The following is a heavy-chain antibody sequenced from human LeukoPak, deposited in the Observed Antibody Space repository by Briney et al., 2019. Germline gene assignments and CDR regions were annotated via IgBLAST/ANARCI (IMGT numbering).Heavy chain of an antibody. Sequence: SETLSLTCTVSGGSISSYYWSWIRQPAGKGLEWIGRTYTSGSTNYNPSLKSRVTMSVDTSKNQFSLKLSSVTAADTAVYYCARDSPDYSNYYFDYWGQGTLVTVSS. CDR1: GGSISSYY. D-gene: IGHD4-11*01. CDR2: TYTSGST. J-gene: IGHJ4*02. CDR3: ARDSPDYSNYYFDY. V-gene: IGHV4-4*07.